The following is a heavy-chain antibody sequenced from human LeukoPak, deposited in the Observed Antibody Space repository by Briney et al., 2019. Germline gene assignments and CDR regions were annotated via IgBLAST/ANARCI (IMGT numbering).Heavy chain of an antibody. Sequence: ASVKVSCKASGYTFTGHYMHGVRKAPGQGHGWMRWIIPNNGDTNYAQKFQGRVTMIMDTSISTAYMELSRLRSDDTAVYYGARGYALYSGRYKDFDYWGQGTLVTVSS. V-gene: IGHV1-2*02. J-gene: IGHJ4*02. CDR1: GYTFTGHY. CDR2: IIPNNGDT. CDR3: ARGYALYSGRYKDFDY. D-gene: IGHD1-26*01.